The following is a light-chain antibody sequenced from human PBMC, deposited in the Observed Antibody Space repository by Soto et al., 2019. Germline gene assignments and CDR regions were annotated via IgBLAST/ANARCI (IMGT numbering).Light chain of an antibody. CDR1: QSVSTS. J-gene: IGKJ4*01. CDR3: QQHATWPLT. CDR2: RAS. Sequence: EIVMTQSPATLSVSPEETATLSCRASQSVSTSLAWYQQKPGQAPRLLIYRASTRATDIPARFSASGSGTEFTLTISSLKSEDLAVYYCQQHATWPLTFGGGTKVEIK. V-gene: IGKV3D-15*01.